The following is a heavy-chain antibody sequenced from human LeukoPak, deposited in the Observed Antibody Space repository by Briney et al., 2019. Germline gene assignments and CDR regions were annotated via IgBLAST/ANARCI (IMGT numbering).Heavy chain of an antibody. CDR2: IYPGGNL. Sequence: GGSLRLSCAASEVTVTDNYMSWVRQAPGKGLQWVSVIYPGGNLYYADSVKGRFIISRDNSKNTLSLQMNSLTADDTAVYYCVRGPRYYDDSGFHYGVFDIWGQGTLVTVSS. CDR3: VRGPRYYDDSGFHYGVFDI. V-gene: IGHV3-53*01. J-gene: IGHJ3*02. CDR1: EVTVTDNY. D-gene: IGHD3-16*01.